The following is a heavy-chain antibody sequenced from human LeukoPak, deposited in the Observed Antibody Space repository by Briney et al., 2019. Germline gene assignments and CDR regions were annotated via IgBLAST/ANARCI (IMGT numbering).Heavy chain of an antibody. D-gene: IGHD3-22*01. Sequence: GSLRLSCAASGFTFSSYWMSWVRQAPGKGLEWVANIKQDGSEKYYVDSVKGRFTISRDNAKNSLYLQMNSLRAEDTAVYYCAMKGDYYDSSGYYYWGQGTLVTVSS. J-gene: IGHJ4*02. CDR3: AMKGDYYDSSGYYY. CDR2: IKQDGSEK. V-gene: IGHV3-7*01. CDR1: GFTFSSYW.